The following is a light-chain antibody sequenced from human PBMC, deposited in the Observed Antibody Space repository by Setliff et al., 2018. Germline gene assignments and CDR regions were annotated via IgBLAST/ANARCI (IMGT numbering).Light chain of an antibody. Sequence: QSALAQPSSVSGAPGHTVTISCTGSSSNIGATYDVHWYQHVPGTAPKLLLYRFSNRPSGVPHRFSGSTSGTSASLAITGLQVEDEADYYCQSYDTRLNDYVFGTGTKVTVL. CDR3: QSYDTRLNDYV. CDR1: SSNIGATYD. CDR2: RFS. V-gene: IGLV1-40*01. J-gene: IGLJ1*01.